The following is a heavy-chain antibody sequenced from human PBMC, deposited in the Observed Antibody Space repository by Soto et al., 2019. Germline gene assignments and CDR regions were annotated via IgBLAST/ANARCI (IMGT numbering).Heavy chain of an antibody. Sequence: GGPLRLSCAASAFNFSSYVMHWVRQAPGKGLEWVAVIWYDGGNKYYANSVKGRFTISRDNSKNTLYLQMNSLRAEDTAVYYCARDGQWLPRDGLRSSYYFDYWGQGTLVTVS. CDR3: ARDGQWLPRDGLRSSYYFDY. CDR2: IWYDGGNK. CDR1: AFNFSSYV. J-gene: IGHJ4*02. D-gene: IGHD6-19*01. V-gene: IGHV3-33*01.